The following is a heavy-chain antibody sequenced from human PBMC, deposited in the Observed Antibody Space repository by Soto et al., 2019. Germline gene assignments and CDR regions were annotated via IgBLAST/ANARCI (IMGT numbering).Heavy chain of an antibody. CDR3: ARDPTSGSYFDY. V-gene: IGHV3-48*03. CDR2: ISSSGSTI. CDR1: GFTFSSYE. D-gene: IGHD1-26*01. J-gene: IGHJ4*02. Sequence: GGSLRLSCAASGFTFSSYEMNWVRQAPGKGLEWVSYISSSGSTIYYADSVKGRFTISRDNAKNSLYLQMNSLRAEDTAVYYCARDPTSGSYFDYWGQGTLVTVSS.